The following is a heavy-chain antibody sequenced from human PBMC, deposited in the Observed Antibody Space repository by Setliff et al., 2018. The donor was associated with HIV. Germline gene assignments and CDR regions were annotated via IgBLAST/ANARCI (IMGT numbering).Heavy chain of an antibody. CDR2: IYYSGST. D-gene: IGHD2-21*01. CDR1: GGSISTYY. J-gene: IGHJ4*02. V-gene: IGHV4-59*12. Sequence: SETLSLTCTVSGGSISTYYWSWIRQFPGKGLEWIGYIYYSGSTKYNPSLKSRVTMSVDTSKNQFSLKLNSVTAADTAVYFCARASRWGSIPFDYWGQGTLVTVSS. CDR3: ARASRWGSIPFDY.